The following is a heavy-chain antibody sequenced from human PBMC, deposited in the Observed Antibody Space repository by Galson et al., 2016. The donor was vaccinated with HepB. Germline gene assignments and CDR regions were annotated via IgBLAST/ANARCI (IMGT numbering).Heavy chain of an antibody. CDR3: TRHVVKTIYGQYYGMDV. CDR2: IHSGGTT. CDR1: GLTVSSNY. V-gene: IGHV3-53*01. Sequence: LRLSCAAPGLTVSSNYMSWVRQAPGKGLEWVSVIHSGGTTFYAVSVQGRFLISRDSSKNTLFLQMNSVRDEDTAVYYCTRHVVKTIYGQYYGMDVWGLGTTVTVSS. J-gene: IGHJ6*01. D-gene: IGHD2-15*01.